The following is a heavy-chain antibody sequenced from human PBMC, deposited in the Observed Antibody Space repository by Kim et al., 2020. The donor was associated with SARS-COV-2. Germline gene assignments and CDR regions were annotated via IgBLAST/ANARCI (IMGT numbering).Heavy chain of an antibody. D-gene: IGHD2-15*01. CDR2: ISHTGTTT. CDR1: GFTFSSTV. J-gene: IGHJ4*02. CDR3: TRDANWVLFDY. Sequence: GGSLRLSCSASGFTFSSTVMHWVRQFPGKGLEWVSRISHTGTTTNYADSVRGRFTISRDDAKNSLFLQMNSLRVEDTGIYYCTRDANWVLFDYWGQGTPV. V-gene: IGHV3-74*01.